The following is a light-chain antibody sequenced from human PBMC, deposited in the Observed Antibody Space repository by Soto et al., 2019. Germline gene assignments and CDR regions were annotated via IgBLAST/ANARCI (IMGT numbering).Light chain of an antibody. CDR2: DAS. J-gene: IGKJ4*01. CDR1: QNINNY. V-gene: IGKV1-33*01. CDR3: QQYENLPLT. Sequence: DIQMTKSPYTLSASVGDTLPVTXQASQNINNYLNWYQQKPGRAPKLLIYDASNLEAGVPSRFRGSGSGTDFTFTISRLQPEDIATYYCQQYENLPLTFGGGTKVDIK.